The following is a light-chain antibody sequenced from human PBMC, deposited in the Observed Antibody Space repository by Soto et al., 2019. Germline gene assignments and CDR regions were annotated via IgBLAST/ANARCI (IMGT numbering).Light chain of an antibody. Sequence: DIQMTQSPSSLSASVGDRVTITCRASQSISSYLNWYQQKPGKAPKLLIYAASSLQSGVPSRFSGSGSGTDFTLTISSLQPEDFATYYCRQSYSTRTWTFGQGTKVDIK. J-gene: IGKJ1*01. CDR3: RQSYSTRTWT. CDR1: QSISSY. V-gene: IGKV1-39*01. CDR2: AAS.